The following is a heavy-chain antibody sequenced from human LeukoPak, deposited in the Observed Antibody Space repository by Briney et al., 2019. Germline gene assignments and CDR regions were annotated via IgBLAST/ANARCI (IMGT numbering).Heavy chain of an antibody. CDR1: GFTFSSYG. J-gene: IGHJ4*02. D-gene: IGHD3-22*01. CDR2: ISYDGSNK. Sequence: GGSLRLSCAASGFTFSSYGMHWVRQAPGKGLEWVAVISYDGSNKYYADSVKGRFTISRDNSKNTLYLQMNSLRAEDTAVYYCAKDQEPNNSNYYYDSSGPFDYWGQGTLVTVSS. V-gene: IGHV3-30*18. CDR3: AKDQEPNNSNYYYDSSGPFDY.